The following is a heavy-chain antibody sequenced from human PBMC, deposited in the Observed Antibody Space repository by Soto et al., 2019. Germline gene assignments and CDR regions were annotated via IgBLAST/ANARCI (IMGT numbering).Heavy chain of an antibody. CDR1: GFTVSGKKY. V-gene: IGHV3-53*01. CDR3: ARESSSGWSDFDY. D-gene: IGHD6-19*01. Sequence: DVQLVASGGGLIQPGESLRLSCEAFGFTVSGKKYVAWVRQAPGKGLEWVSALYDLDGTYYADSVKGRFTISRDNAKNSLYLQMNSLRAEDTAVYYCARESSSGWSDFDYWGQGTLVTVSS. CDR2: LYDLDGT. J-gene: IGHJ4*02.